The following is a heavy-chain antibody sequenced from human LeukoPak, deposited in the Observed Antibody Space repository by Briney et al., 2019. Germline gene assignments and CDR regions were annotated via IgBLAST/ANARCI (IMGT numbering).Heavy chain of an antibody. J-gene: IGHJ4*02. CDR2: IYYSGST. Sequence: SETLSLPFTVSGGSISSYYWSWVRPPPGKGLEWIGYIYYSGSTNYNPSLQSQVTISVDTSKNQFSLKLSSVTAADTAVYYCARDRDGYNFFDYWGQGTLVTVSS. D-gene: IGHD5-24*01. V-gene: IGHV4-59*01. CDR1: GGSISSYY. CDR3: ARDRDGYNFFDY.